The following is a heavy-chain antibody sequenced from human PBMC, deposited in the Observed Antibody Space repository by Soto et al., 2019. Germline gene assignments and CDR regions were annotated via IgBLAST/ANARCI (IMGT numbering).Heavy chain of an antibody. J-gene: IGHJ4*02. CDR1: GASISSAHW. CDR2: IYHSGST. V-gene: IGHV4-4*02. Sequence: GTLSLTCAVSGASISSAHWWNLVRQAPGKGLEWIGEIYHSGSTYYNPSLQSRVTVSIDKSKNQFSLSLRYVTAADTAIYYCASHLGATRGPFDFWGQGILVTVSS. CDR3: ASHLGATRGPFDF. D-gene: IGHD1-26*01.